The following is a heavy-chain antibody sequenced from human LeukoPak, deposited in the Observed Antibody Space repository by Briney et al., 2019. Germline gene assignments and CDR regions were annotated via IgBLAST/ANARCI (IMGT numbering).Heavy chain of an antibody. Sequence: GGSLRLSCAASGFTFSTYTMNWVRQPPGKGLGWVSNIGTSSSTIYYADSVKGRFTISRDNAKNSLYLQMNSLRADDTAVYYCARFAAGGSYYYYMDVWGKGTTVTVSS. CDR1: GFTFSTYT. CDR3: ARFAAGGSYYYYMDV. D-gene: IGHD6-25*01. J-gene: IGHJ6*03. CDR2: IGTSSSTI. V-gene: IGHV3-48*01.